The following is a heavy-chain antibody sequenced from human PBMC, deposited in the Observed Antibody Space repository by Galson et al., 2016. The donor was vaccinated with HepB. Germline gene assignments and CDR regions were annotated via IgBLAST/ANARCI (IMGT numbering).Heavy chain of an antibody. CDR2: IIPIFPTA. Sequence: SVKVSCKASGDIFSSYAISWVRQAPGQGLEWMGGIIPIFPTANYAQKFQGRVTITADGSTSTAYMELSSLKSEDTAVYYCARDDVVHGGGRRFGYYYGMDVWGQGTTVTVSS. J-gene: IGHJ6*02. D-gene: IGHD2-15*01. CDR1: GDIFSSYA. V-gene: IGHV1-69*13. CDR3: ARDDVVHGGGRRFGYYYGMDV.